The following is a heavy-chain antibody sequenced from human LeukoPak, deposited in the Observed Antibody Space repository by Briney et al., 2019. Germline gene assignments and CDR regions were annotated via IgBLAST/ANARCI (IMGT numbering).Heavy chain of an antibody. CDR1: GFTFSSYS. Sequence: GGSLRLSCAASGFTFSSYSMSWVRQAPGKGLEWVSSISSSSSYIYYADSVKGRFTISRDNAKNSLYLQMNSLRAEDTAVYYCASGIAAAGPGLDYWGQGTLVTVSS. V-gene: IGHV3-21*01. J-gene: IGHJ4*02. CDR2: ISSSSSYI. CDR3: ASGIAAAGPGLDY. D-gene: IGHD6-13*01.